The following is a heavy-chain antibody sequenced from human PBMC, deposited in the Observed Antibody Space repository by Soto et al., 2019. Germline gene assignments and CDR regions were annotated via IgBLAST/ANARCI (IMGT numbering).Heavy chain of an antibody. CDR2: IERDGSNT. Sequence: GSLRLSCAASRFSFSSYWMHWVRQALGKGLVWVSRIERDGSNTDYADSVKGRFTISRDNTKNTLSLQMNNLRAEDTAVYYCARSYYYYDLDVWGQGTTVTVSS. V-gene: IGHV3-74*01. J-gene: IGHJ6*02. CDR3: ARSYYYYDLDV. CDR1: RFSFSSYW.